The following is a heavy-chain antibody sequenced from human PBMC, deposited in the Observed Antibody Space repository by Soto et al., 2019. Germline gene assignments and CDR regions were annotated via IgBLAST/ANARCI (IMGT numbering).Heavy chain of an antibody. CDR2: ISTGGDST. V-gene: IGHV3-23*01. CDR1: GISFSSNV. J-gene: IGHJ3*02. Sequence: EVQLLESGGGFVQPGGSLRLSCAASGISFSSNVMTWVRQSLGKGLEWVSAISTGGDSTSYTDSVKGRFTISRDNSRNTLYLQMNSLRADDTALYYCARKYSDAFDIWGQGTMVTVSS. D-gene: IGHD2-15*01. CDR3: ARKYSDAFDI.